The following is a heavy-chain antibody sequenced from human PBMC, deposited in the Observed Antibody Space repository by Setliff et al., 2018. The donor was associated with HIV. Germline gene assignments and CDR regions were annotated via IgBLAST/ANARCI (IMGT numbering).Heavy chain of an antibody. CDR2: ITYDGSNK. J-gene: IGHJ3*02. D-gene: IGHD3-22*01. Sequence: GGSLRLSCAASGFIVSSNYMNWVRQAPGKGLEWVAIITYDGSNKDYVDSVRGRFTISRDNSKNTLFLQMNSLRAEDTAVYYCARDLGSGYLDAFDMWGPGTMVTVSS. CDR3: ARDLGSGYLDAFDM. V-gene: IGHV3-30*03. CDR1: GFIVSSNY.